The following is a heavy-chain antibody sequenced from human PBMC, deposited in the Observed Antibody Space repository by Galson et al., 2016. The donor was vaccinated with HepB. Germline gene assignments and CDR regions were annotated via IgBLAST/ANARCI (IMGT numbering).Heavy chain of an antibody. CDR3: ATGQGDGRYGMDV. CDR1: EFTFSSYG. Sequence: SLRLSCAASEFTFSSYGMNWVRQAPGKGLEWISYISSGSSTIYYADSVQGRFTVSRDNAKNSLYLQMNRLRAEDTAVYYCATGQGDGRYGMDVWGQGTTVTVS. V-gene: IGHV3-48*04. CDR2: ISSGSSTI. J-gene: IGHJ6*02. D-gene: IGHD2-21*02.